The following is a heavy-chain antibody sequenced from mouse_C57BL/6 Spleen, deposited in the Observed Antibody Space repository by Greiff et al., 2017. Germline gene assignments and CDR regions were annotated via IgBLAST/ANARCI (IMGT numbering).Heavy chain of an antibody. Sequence: VQLQQSGPVLVKPGASVKMSCKASGYTFTDYYMNWVKQSHGKSLEWIGVINPYNGGTSYNQKFKGKATLTVDKSSSTAYMELNSLTSEDSAVYYCARSGWLLHYAMDYWGQGPSVTVSS. V-gene: IGHV1-19*01. J-gene: IGHJ4*01. D-gene: IGHD2-3*01. CDR3: ARSGWLLHYAMDY. CDR1: GYTFTDYY. CDR2: INPYNGGT.